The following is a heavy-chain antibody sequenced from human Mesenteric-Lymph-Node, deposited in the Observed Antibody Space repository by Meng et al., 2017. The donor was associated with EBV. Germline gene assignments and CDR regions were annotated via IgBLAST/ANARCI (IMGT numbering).Heavy chain of an antibody. D-gene: IGHD2-8*01. J-gene: IGHJ4*02. CDR3: MRGWSADY. V-gene: IGHV3-21*01. CDR2: ISSSSSNI. Sequence: VGRVESGGGLVKPGGSLRLSCAASGFSFNSFAMNWVRQAPGKGLEWVSFISSSSSNIQYSDSVKGRFTISRDNANNSLFLQMNSLRHEDTAVYYCMRGWSADYWGQGTLVTVSS. CDR1: GFSFNSFA.